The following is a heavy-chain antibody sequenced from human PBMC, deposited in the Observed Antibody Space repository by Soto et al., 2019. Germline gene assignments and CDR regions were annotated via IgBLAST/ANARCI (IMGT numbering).Heavy chain of an antibody. CDR3: ARAAIFNDYGYNWFDP. V-gene: IGHV3-21*01. D-gene: IGHD4-17*01. CDR1: GFTFSSYS. CDR2: ISSSSSYI. Sequence: EVQLVESRGGLVKPGGSLRLSCAASGFTFSSYSMNWVRQAPGKGLEWVSSISSSSSYIYYADSVKGRFTISRDNAKNSLYLQMNSLRAEDTAVYYCARAAIFNDYGYNWFDPWGQGTLVTVSS. J-gene: IGHJ5*02.